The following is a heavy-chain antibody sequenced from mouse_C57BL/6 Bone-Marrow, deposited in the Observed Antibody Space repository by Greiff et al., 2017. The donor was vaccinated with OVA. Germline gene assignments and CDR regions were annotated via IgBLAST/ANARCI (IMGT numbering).Heavy chain of an antibody. V-gene: IGHV3-6*01. CDR1: GYSITSGYY. Sequence: EVKLMESGPGLVKPSQSLSLTCSVTGYSITSGYYWNWIRQFPGNKLEWMGYISYDGSNNYNPSLKNRISITRDTSKNQFFLKLNSVTTEDTATYYCARFEGFAYWGQGTLVTVSA. CDR3: ARFEGFAY. CDR2: ISYDGSN. J-gene: IGHJ3*01.